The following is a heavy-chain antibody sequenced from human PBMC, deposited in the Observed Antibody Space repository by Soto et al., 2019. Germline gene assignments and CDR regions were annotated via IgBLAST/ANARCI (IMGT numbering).Heavy chain of an antibody. V-gene: IGHV3-30*18. J-gene: IGHJ6*02. CDR2: ISDDGGNK. CDR1: GFTFSSYA. Sequence: QVQLVESGGGVVQPGRSLRLSCAASGFTFSSYAMHWVRQAPGKGLEWVTAISDDGGNKYYPDSLKGRFTISRDNSKTTVYLQRNSLRAEEKAVYYSANDRVVLVTPVYAMDVWGQGPTVTVS. D-gene: IGHD3-22*01. CDR3: ANDRVVLVTPVYAMDV.